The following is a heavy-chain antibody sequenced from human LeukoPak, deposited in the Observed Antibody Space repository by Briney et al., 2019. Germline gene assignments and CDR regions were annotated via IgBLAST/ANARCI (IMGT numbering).Heavy chain of an antibody. D-gene: IGHD3-10*01. J-gene: IGHJ6*02. CDR2: IKQHGTEK. CDR3: ARDLRSPGEGYYYYYGMDV. V-gene: IGHV3-7*01. CDR1: GFTFSNAW. Sequence: GGSLRLSCAASGFTFSNAWMSWVRQAPGKGLEWVANIKQHGTEKYYVDSVKGRLTISRDNAKNSLYLQMNSLRAEDTAVYYCARDLRSPGEGYYYYYGMDVWGQGTTVTVSS.